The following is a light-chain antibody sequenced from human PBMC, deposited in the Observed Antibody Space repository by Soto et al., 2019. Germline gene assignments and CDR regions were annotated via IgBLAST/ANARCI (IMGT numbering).Light chain of an antibody. CDR3: CSYTTTSSYV. V-gene: IGLV2-14*01. Sequence: QSALTQPASVSGSPGQSITISCTGTNFDVGGYDHASWYQQHPGKAPKLIIYEVNNRPSGISNRFSGSKSGNTASLTISGLQADDEADYYCCSYTTTSSYVFGTGTKLTVL. J-gene: IGLJ1*01. CDR2: EVN. CDR1: NFDVGGYDH.